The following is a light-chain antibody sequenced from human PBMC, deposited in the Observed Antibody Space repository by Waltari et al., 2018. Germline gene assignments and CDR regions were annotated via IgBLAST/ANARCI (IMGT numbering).Light chain of an antibody. V-gene: IGKV1-9*01. Sequence: IQLTQSPSSLSASVGDRVTHTCRASQGISNYLAWYQQKPRKAPKVLIYAASTLQSGVPSRFSGSGSGTDFTLTIGSLQPEDFATYFCQQLNDVPITFGQGTRLEIK. CDR3: QQLNDVPIT. CDR1: QGISNY. J-gene: IGKJ5*01. CDR2: AAS.